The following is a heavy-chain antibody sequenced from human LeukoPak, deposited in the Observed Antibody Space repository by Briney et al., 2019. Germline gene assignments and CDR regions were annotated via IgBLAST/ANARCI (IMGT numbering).Heavy chain of an antibody. CDR2: IYSSGST. D-gene: IGHD6-6*01. CDR3: ARENWRSKSIDFDS. V-gene: IGHV4-4*07. J-gene: IGHJ4*02. CDR1: GGSINSFY. Sequence: SETLSLTCTVSGGSINSFYWTWIRQPAGKGLEWIGRIYSSGSTNFNPSLKSRVTMSVDTSKNQFSLRLSSETAADTAAYFCARENWRSKSIDFDSWGQGTLVTVSS.